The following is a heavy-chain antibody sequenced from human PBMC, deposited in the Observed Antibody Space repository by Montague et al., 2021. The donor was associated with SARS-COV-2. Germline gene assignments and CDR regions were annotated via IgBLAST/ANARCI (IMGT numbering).Heavy chain of an antibody. D-gene: IGHD1-26*01. V-gene: IGHV3-7*03. CDR2: IKPDRGEK. CDR3: ARDSRIVGATGGMDV. Sequence: SLRLSCAASGFTFSSYWMSWVRQTPGKGLEWVANIKPDRGEKHYVDSVKGRFTISRDNAKNSLNLQMDSLRAEDTALYYCARDSRIVGATGGMDVWGQGTTVIVSS. J-gene: IGHJ6*02. CDR1: GFTFSSYW.